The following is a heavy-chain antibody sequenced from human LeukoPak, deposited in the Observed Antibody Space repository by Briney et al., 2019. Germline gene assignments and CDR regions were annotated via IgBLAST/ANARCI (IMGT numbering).Heavy chain of an antibody. D-gene: IGHD3-22*01. Sequence: PSETLSLTCTVSGGSISSSSYYWGWIRQPPGEGLEWIGSIYYSGSTYYNPSLKSRVTISVDTSKNQFSLKLSSVTAADTAVYYCAGPSGRCYDSSGYYLAYYMDVWGKGTTVTVSS. CDR2: IYYSGST. CDR1: GGSISSSSYY. CDR3: AGPSGRCYDSSGYYLAYYMDV. J-gene: IGHJ6*03. V-gene: IGHV4-39*01.